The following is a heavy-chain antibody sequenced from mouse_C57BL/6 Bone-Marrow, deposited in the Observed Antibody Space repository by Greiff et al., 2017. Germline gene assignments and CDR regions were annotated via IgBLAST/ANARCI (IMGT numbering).Heavy chain of an antibody. Sequence: QVQLQQSGAELVKPGASVKLSCKASGYTFTSYWMHWVKQRPGQGLEWIGMIHPNSGSTNYNEKFKSKATLTVDKSSSTAYMQLSSLTSEDSAVYYCARRYYGSSPYFDYWGQGTTLTVSS. J-gene: IGHJ2*01. CDR3: ARRYYGSSPYFDY. CDR2: IHPNSGST. CDR1: GYTFTSYW. V-gene: IGHV1-64*01. D-gene: IGHD1-1*01.